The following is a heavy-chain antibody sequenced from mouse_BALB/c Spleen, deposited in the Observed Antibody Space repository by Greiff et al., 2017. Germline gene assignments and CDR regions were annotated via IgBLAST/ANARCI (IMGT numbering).Heavy chain of an antibody. CDR1: GFSLTGYG. CDR2: IWGDGST. V-gene: IGHV2-6-7*01. J-gene: IGHJ2*01. D-gene: IGHD2-3*01. CDR3: ARGGGYYQYYFDY. Sequence: VQLVESGPGLVAPSQSLSITCTVSGFSLTGYGVNWVRQPPGKGLEWLGMIWGDGSTDYNSALKSRLSISKDNSKSQVFLKMNSLQTDDTARYYCARGGGYYQYYFDYWGQGTTLTVSS.